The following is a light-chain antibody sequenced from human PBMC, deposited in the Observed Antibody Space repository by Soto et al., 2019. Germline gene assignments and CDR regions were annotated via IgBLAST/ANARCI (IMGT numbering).Light chain of an antibody. CDR3: QQYSSFSLT. Sequence: DIQMTQSPSTLSASVGDRVTITCRASQSISTHLAWYQQKPGKAPKLLISKASGLETGVPSRFSGSGSGTEFTLTISSLKPDDFATYYCQQYSSFSLTLGQGTKVDIK. J-gene: IGKJ1*01. CDR2: KAS. CDR1: QSISTH. V-gene: IGKV1-5*03.